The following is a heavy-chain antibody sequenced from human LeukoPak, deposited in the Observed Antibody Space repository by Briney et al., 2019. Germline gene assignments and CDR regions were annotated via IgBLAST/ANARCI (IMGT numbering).Heavy chain of an antibody. CDR2: IYSGGST. Sequence: PGGSLRLSCAASEFSVGSNYMTWVRQAPGKGLEWVSLIYSGGSTYYADSVKGRFTISRDNSKNTLYLQMNSLRAEDTAVYYCARDEATVTNYYYYMDVWDKGTTVTVSS. CDR1: EFSVGSNY. J-gene: IGHJ6*03. D-gene: IGHD4-17*01. V-gene: IGHV3-66*01. CDR3: ARDEATVTNYYYYMDV.